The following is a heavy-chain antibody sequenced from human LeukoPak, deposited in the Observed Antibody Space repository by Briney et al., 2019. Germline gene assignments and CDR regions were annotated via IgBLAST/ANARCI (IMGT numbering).Heavy chain of an antibody. CDR3: ARVPGGASGWYDY. CDR2: ISSNGGST. D-gene: IGHD6-19*01. J-gene: IGHJ4*02. Sequence: GGSLRLSCAASGFTFSSYAMHWVRQAPGKGLEYVSAISSNGGSTYYANSVKGRFTISRDNSKNTLYLQMGSLRAEDMAVYYCARVPGGASGWYDYWGQGTLVTVSS. V-gene: IGHV3-64*01. CDR1: GFTFSSYA.